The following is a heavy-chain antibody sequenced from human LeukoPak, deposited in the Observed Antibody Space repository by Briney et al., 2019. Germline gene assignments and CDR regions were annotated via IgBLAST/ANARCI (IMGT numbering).Heavy chain of an antibody. CDR2: IYYSGST. J-gene: IGHJ4*02. Sequence: SETLSLTCTVSGGSISSGGYYWSWIRQHPGKGLEWIGYIYYSGSTYYNPSLKSRVTISVDTSKNQFSLKLSSVTAADTAVSYCARISYYYDSSGYHYYFDYWGQGTLVTVSS. CDR3: ARISYYYDSSGYHYYFDY. V-gene: IGHV4-31*03. D-gene: IGHD3-22*01. CDR1: GGSISSGGYY.